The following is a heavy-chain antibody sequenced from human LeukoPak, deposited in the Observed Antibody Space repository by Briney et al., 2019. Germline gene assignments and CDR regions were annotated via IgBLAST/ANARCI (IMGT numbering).Heavy chain of an antibody. D-gene: IGHD6-19*01. CDR1: GFIFTNYF. CDR2: ISSSSSYI. CDR3: ARAPSPLAVAGTDY. Sequence: GGSLRLSCAASGFIFTNYFMSWVRQAPGKGLEWVSSISSSSSYIYYADSVKGRFTISRDNAKNSLYLQMNSLRAEDTAVYYCARAPSPLAVAGTDYWGQGTLVTVSS. V-gene: IGHV3-21*01. J-gene: IGHJ4*02.